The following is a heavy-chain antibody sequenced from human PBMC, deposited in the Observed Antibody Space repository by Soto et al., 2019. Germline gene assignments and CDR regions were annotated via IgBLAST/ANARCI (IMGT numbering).Heavy chain of an antibody. D-gene: IGHD6-13*01. CDR3: ARGLQAAAGTLYFDY. CDR2: IIPILGIA. Sequence: ASVKVSCKASGGTFSSYTISWVRQAPGQGLEWMGRIIPILGIANYAQKFQGRVTITADKSTSTAYMELSSLRSEDTAVYYCARGLQAAAGTLYFDYWGQGTLVTVSS. J-gene: IGHJ4*02. CDR1: GGTFSSYT. V-gene: IGHV1-69*02.